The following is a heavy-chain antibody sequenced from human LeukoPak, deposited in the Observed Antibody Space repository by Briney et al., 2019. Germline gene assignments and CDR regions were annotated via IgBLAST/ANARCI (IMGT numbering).Heavy chain of an antibody. D-gene: IGHD2-8*01. Sequence: PGGSLRLSCAASGFTFSSYEMNWVRQAPGKGLERVSYISSSGSTIYYADSVKGRFTISRDNAKNSLYLQMNSLRAEDTAVYYCAKGGIVLMVYATYFDYWGQGTLVTVSS. CDR3: AKGGIVLMVYATYFDY. V-gene: IGHV3-48*03. J-gene: IGHJ4*02. CDR1: GFTFSSYE. CDR2: ISSSGSTI.